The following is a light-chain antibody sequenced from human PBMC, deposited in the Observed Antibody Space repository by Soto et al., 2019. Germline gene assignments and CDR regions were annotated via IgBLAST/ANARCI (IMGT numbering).Light chain of an antibody. CDR1: SSNIRTNT. CDR3: AAWNDSLNGWV. Sequence: HSALAQPPSASGTPGQRVTISCSGSSSNIRTNTVNWYHQLPGTAPKLLIYSNNQRPSGVPDRFSGSKSGTSASLAISGLQSEDEADYYCAAWNDSLNGWVFGGGTTLTVL. V-gene: IGLV1-44*01. J-gene: IGLJ3*02. CDR2: SNN.